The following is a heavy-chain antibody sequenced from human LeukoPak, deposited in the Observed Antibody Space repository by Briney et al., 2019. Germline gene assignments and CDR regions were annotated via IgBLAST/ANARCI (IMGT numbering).Heavy chain of an antibody. CDR1: GYTFTGYY. Sequence: ASVKVSCKASGYTFTGYYMHWVRQAPGQGLEWMGWINPNSGGTNYAQKFQGRVTMTRDTSISTAYMELSRLRSDDTAVYYCARNGRVRRVVKDLFEYWGQGTLVAVSS. CDR2: INPNSGGT. V-gene: IGHV1-2*02. CDR3: ARNGRVRRVVKDLFEY. D-gene: IGHD3-10*01. J-gene: IGHJ4*02.